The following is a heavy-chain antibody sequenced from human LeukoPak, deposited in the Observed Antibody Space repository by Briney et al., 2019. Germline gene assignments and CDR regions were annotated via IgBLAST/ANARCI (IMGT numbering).Heavy chain of an antibody. Sequence: GGSLRLSCAASGFTFSSYAMSWVRQAPGKGLEWVSSISGSGNRTYYADSVKGRFTISRDNSKNTLFLQMNSLRAEDTAVYYCAKNLYCGGGSCYPSALGMDVWGQGTTVTVSS. D-gene: IGHD2-15*01. CDR1: GFTFSSYA. J-gene: IGHJ6*02. CDR2: ISGSGNRT. V-gene: IGHV3-23*01. CDR3: AKNLYCGGGSCYPSALGMDV.